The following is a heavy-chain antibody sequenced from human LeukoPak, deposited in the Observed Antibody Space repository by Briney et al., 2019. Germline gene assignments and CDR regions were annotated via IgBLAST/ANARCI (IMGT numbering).Heavy chain of an antibody. CDR3: ARDRHYGSGSYHWFDP. D-gene: IGHD3-10*01. V-gene: IGHV4-59*12. J-gene: IGHJ5*02. CDR1: GGSISSYY. Sequence: PSETLSLTCTVSGGSISSYYWSWIRQPPGKGLEWIGYIYYSGSTNYNPSLKSRVTISVDTSKNQFSLKLSSVTAADTAVYYCARDRHYGSGSYHWFDPWGQGTLVTVSS. CDR2: IYYSGST.